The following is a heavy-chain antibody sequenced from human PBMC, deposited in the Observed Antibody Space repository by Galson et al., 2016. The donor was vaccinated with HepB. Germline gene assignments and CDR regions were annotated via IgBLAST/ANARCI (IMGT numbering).Heavy chain of an antibody. CDR3: ARRAMYSRSSTYYYGMDV. D-gene: IGHD6-13*01. J-gene: IGHJ6*02. CDR2: LNGDGGDT. V-gene: IGHV3-74*01. CDR1: GFTFSSYW. Sequence: SLRLSCAASGFTFSSYWMHWVRHVPGKGLVWVSRLNGDGGDTSYADSVKGRFTISRDNAKNTLYLQMNSLRAEDTAVYYCARRAMYSRSSTYYYGMDVWGQGTTVTVSS.